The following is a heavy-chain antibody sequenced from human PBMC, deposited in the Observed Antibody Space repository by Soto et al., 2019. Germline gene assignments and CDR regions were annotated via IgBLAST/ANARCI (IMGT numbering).Heavy chain of an antibody. CDR3: ARSNRGYSGYDSLNSLCDY. J-gene: IGHJ4*02. Sequence: PSETLSLTCTVSGGYISSSSYYWGWIRQPPGKGLEWIGSIYYSGSTYYNPSLKSRVTISVDTSKNQFSLKLSSVTAADTAVYYCARSNRGYSGYDSLNSLCDYWGQGTLVTVSS. V-gene: IGHV4-39*01. CDR2: IYYSGST. CDR1: GGYISSSSYY. D-gene: IGHD5-12*01.